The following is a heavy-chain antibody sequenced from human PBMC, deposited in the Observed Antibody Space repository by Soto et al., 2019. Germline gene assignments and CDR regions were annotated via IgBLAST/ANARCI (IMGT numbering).Heavy chain of an antibody. D-gene: IGHD2-2*01. CDR1: GYSFTSYW. V-gene: IGHV5-51*01. J-gene: IGHJ4*02. CDR2: IYPGDSDT. CDR3: ARLTNCSSTSCQYNFDY. Sequence: GEDLMLYCKCPGYSFTSYWIGRERQMPGKGLGWVGIIYPGDSDTRHRPSFQSQVTISADKSIITAYLQWSRLKASDTAMYYCARLTNCSSTSCQYNFDYWGQGTLVTVSS.